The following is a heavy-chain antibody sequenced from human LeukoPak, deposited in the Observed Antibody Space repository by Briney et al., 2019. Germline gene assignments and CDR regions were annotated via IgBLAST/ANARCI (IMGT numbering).Heavy chain of an antibody. CDR3: ARDLRMTTVTTPLWDY. D-gene: IGHD4-17*01. CDR1: GFTFSSYS. Sequence: PGGSLRLSCAASGFTFSSYSMNWVRQAPGKGLEWVSYISSSSSTIYYADSVKGRFTISRDNAKNSLYLQMNSLRAEDTAVYYCARDLRMTTVTTPLWDYWGQGTLVTVSS. V-gene: IGHV3-48*04. CDR2: ISSSSSTI. J-gene: IGHJ4*02.